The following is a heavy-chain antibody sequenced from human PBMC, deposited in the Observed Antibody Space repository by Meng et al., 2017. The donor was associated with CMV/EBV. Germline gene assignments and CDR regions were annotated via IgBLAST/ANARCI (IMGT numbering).Heavy chain of an antibody. Sequence: GESLKISCAASGFTFSSYGMHWVRQAPGKGLEWVAFIRYDGSNKYYAGSVKGRFTISRDNSKNTLYLQMNSLRAEDTAVYYCAKDGRADIVVVPAAIDYWGQGTLVTVPS. CDR2: IRYDGSNK. CDR1: GFTFSSYG. CDR3: AKDGRADIVVVPAAIDY. D-gene: IGHD2-2*01. V-gene: IGHV3-30*02. J-gene: IGHJ4*02.